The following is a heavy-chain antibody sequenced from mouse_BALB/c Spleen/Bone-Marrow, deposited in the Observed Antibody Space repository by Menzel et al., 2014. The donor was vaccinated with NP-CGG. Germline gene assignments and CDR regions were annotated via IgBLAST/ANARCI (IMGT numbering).Heavy chain of an antibody. Sequence: EVMLVESGGGLVQPGGSLKLSCAASGFDFSRYWMTWARQAPGKGLEWIGEINPASSTINYTPSLKDKFIISRDNAKNTLYLQMRKVRSEDTALYYCAKNYYYGYVAYWGQGTLVTVSA. CDR1: GFDFSRYW. CDR3: AKNYYYGYVAY. D-gene: IGHD1-2*01. CDR2: INPASSTI. J-gene: IGHJ3*01. V-gene: IGHV4-1*02.